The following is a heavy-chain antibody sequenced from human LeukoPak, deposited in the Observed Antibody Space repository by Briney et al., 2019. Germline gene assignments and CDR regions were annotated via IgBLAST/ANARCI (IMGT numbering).Heavy chain of an antibody. D-gene: IGHD6-19*01. V-gene: IGHV3-48*03. Sequence: GGSLRLSCAASGFTFSSYEMNWVRQAPGKGLEWVSYISSSGSPIYYAGSVEGRFTISRDNAKNSLYLQMNSLRAEDTAVYYCVLRGAVAAADFWGQGTLVTVSS. CDR2: ISSSGSPI. CDR1: GFTFSSYE. CDR3: VLRGAVAAADF. J-gene: IGHJ4*02.